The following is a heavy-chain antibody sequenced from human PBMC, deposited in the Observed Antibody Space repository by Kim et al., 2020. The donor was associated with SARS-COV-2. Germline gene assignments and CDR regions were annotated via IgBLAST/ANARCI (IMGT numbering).Heavy chain of an antibody. J-gene: IGHJ4*01. Sequence: ASVKVSCKASGYNVTTHDINWVRQAPGQGFEWLGWMNPKTGNSGSAPKFQGRVTMTRNTAINTVYMELSSLRSEDTAMYYCARGRIYHYDSSDYWGDFWGHGTLVTVSS. CDR1: GYNVTTHD. CDR3: ARGRIYHYDSSDYWGDF. V-gene: IGHV1-8*01. CDR2: MNPKTGNS. D-gene: IGHD3-22*01.